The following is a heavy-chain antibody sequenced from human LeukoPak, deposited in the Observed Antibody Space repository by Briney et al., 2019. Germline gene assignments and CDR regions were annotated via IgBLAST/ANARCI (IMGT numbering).Heavy chain of an antibody. CDR1: GYTFTGYY. D-gene: IGHD1-26*01. CDR2: INPNSGGT. J-gene: IGHJ6*02. CDR3: ARGRKWEPYGMDV. V-gene: IGHV1-2*02. Sequence: GASVKVSCKASGYTFTGYYMHWVRQAPGQGLEWMGWINPNSGGTNYAQKFQGRVTMTRGTSISTAYMELSRLRSDDTAVYYCARGRKWEPYGMDVWGQGTTVTVSS.